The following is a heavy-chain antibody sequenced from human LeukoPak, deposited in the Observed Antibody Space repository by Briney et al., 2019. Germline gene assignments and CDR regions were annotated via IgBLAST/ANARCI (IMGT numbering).Heavy chain of an antibody. CDR3: ARVGIAAAGPVEF. Sequence: GASVKVSCKASGYTFTSYYMHWVRQAPGQGLEWMGIINPSGGSTSYAQKFQGRVTITADKSTSTAYMELSSLRSEDTAVYYCARVGIAAAGPVEFWGQGTLVTVSS. D-gene: IGHD6-13*01. V-gene: IGHV1-46*01. J-gene: IGHJ4*02. CDR2: INPSGGST. CDR1: GYTFTSYY.